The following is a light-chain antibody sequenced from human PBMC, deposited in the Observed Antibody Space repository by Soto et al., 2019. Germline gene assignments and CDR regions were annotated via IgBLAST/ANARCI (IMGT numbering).Light chain of an antibody. CDR1: QSVSSGH. Sequence: DIVLTQSPGTLSLSPGERASLSCRASQSVSSGHLAWYQQKPGQAPRLLIYGASSRATGIPDRFSGSGSGADFTLTISSLEPGDFALYYCQQHINWPLTFGGGTKVDIK. V-gene: IGKV3D-20*02. J-gene: IGKJ4*01. CDR3: QQHINWPLT. CDR2: GAS.